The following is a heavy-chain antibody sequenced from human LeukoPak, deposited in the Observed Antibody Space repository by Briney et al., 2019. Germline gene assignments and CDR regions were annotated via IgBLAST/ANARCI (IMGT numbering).Heavy chain of an antibody. CDR2: INTDGSST. D-gene: IGHD3/OR15-3a*01. V-gene: IGHV3-74*01. Sequence: PGGSLRLSCAASGFTFSDSWMYWVRQAPGKGLVWVAFINTDGSSTNYADSVKGRFTISRDNAKNTLYLQVNSLRAEDTAVYYCARALWPGGLDIWGQGTMVTVSS. CDR1: GFTFSDSW. J-gene: IGHJ3*02. CDR3: ARALWPGGLDI.